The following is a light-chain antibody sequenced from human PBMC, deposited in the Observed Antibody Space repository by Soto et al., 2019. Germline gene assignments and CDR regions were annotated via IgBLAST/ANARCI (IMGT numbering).Light chain of an antibody. CDR1: QSVNSD. Sequence: EIVMTQSPATLSVSPGERVTLSCRASQSVNSDLAWYQQKPGQAPRLLIYDASTGATGITARFSGSGSGTEFTLTISSLQSEDFAVYYCQQYKLWYTFAQGTKLEIK. CDR2: DAS. J-gene: IGKJ2*01. CDR3: QQYKLWYT. V-gene: IGKV3-15*01.